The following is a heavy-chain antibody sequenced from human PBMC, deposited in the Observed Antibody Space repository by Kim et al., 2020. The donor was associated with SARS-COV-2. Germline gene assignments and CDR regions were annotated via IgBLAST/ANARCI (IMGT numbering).Heavy chain of an antibody. CDR3: ARAPRGLEWELRGGSESGSFDY. J-gene: IGHJ4*02. CDR2: ISSSGSTI. V-gene: IGHV3-48*03. D-gene: IGHD1-26*01. CDR1: GFTFSSYE. Sequence: GGSLRLSCAASGFTFSSYEMNWVRQAPGKGLEWVSYISSSGSTIYYADSVKGRFTISRDNAKNSLYLQMNSLRAEDTAVYYCARAPRGLEWELRGGSESGSFDYWGQGTLVTVSS.